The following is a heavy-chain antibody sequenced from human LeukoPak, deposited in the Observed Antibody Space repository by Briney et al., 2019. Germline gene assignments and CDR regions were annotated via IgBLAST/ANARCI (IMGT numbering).Heavy chain of an antibody. CDR1: GGTFSSYA. J-gene: IGHJ5*02. CDR3: ARDLPDYYGSGSNFDP. V-gene: IGHV1-69*05. D-gene: IGHD3-10*01. CDR2: IIPIFGTA. Sequence: ASVKVSCKASGGTFSSYAISWVRQAPGQGLEWMGRIIPIFGTANYAQKFQGRVTITTDESTSTAYMELSSLRSEDTAVYYCARDLPDYYGSGSNFDPWGQGTLVTVSS.